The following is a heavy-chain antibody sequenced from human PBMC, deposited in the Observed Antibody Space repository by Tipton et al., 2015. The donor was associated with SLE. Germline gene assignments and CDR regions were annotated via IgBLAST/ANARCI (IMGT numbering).Heavy chain of an antibody. CDR1: GGTFTTYG. CDR2: ISTYNGNT. Sequence: QSGAEVKKPGAPVKVSCKASGGTFTTYGISWVRQAPGQGLEWMGWISTYNGNTNYAQKLQGRVTMTSDTSTSTAYMELRSLRSDDTAIYYCARVRVDTAMGVFDFWGQGTLVTVSS. D-gene: IGHD5-18*01. CDR3: ARVRVDTAMGVFDF. J-gene: IGHJ4*02. V-gene: IGHV1-18*01.